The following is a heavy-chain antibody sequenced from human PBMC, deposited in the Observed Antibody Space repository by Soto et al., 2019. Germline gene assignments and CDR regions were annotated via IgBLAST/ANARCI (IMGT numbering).Heavy chain of an antibody. Sequence: GGSLRLSCAASGFTFSSYSMNWVRQAPGKGLEWVSSISSSSSYMYYADSVKGRFTISRDNAKNSLYLQMNSLRAEDTAVYYCARDRSRAIVATFGYWGQGTLVTVSS. CDR1: GFTFSSYS. CDR3: ARDRSRAIVATFGY. CDR2: ISSSSSYM. J-gene: IGHJ4*02. D-gene: IGHD5-12*01. V-gene: IGHV3-21*01.